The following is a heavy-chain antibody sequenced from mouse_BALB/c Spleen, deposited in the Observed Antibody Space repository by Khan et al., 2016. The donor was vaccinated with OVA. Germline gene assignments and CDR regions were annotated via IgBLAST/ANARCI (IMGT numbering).Heavy chain of an antibody. V-gene: IGHV1S137*01. CDR3: TRGAGGSRCAY. CDR1: GYTFTDFT. Sequence: QVQLKQSGAELVRPGVSVKISCKGSGYTFTDFTIHWVKQSHALSLEWIGVISTYYGDVTYNQKFKGKATMTVDKSSSTTYMELARLISEDSAIYDCTRGAGGSRCAYWGQGTLVTVSA. J-gene: IGHJ3*01. CDR2: ISTYYGDV.